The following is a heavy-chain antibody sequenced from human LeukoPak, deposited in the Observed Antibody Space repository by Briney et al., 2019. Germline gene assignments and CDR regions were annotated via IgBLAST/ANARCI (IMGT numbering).Heavy chain of an antibody. CDR1: GYTLTELS. D-gene: IGHD6-13*01. CDR2: FDPEDGET. Sequence: ASVKVSCMVSGYTLTELSMHWVRQAPGEGLEWMGGFDPEDGETIYAQKFQGRVTMTEDTSTDTAYMELSSLRSEDTAVYYCATVSSWTSYSDYWGQGTLVTVSS. J-gene: IGHJ4*02. V-gene: IGHV1-24*01. CDR3: ATVSSWTSYSDY.